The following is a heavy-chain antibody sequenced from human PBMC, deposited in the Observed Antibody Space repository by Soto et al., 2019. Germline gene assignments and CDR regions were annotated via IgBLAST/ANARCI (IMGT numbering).Heavy chain of an antibody. J-gene: IGHJ4*02. Sequence: LQESGPRLVKPSETLSLNCSVSGDAISNYYWSWIRQTPGRGLEWIGCVHESGSTDYNPSLKGRVTISIHTSKSQFSLSLRSATAADTATYFCARGTRALITSFFAYWGQGIPVTVSS. D-gene: IGHD3-16*01. V-gene: IGHV4-59*01. CDR3: ARGTRALITSFFAY. CDR1: GDAISNYY. CDR2: VHESGST.